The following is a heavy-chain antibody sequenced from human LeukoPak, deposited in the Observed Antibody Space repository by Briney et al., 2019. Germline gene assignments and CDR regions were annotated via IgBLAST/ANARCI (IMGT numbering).Heavy chain of an antibody. Sequence: GASVKVSCKASGYTFTSYGISWVRQAPGQGLEWMGWISAYNGNTNYAQKLQGRVTMTTDTSTSTAYMELRSLRSDDTAVYYCARGVYYYDRSGTNWFDPWGQGTLVTVSS. CDR3: ARGVYYYDRSGTNWFDP. CDR2: ISAYNGNT. D-gene: IGHD3-22*01. J-gene: IGHJ5*02. CDR1: GYTFTSYG. V-gene: IGHV1-18*01.